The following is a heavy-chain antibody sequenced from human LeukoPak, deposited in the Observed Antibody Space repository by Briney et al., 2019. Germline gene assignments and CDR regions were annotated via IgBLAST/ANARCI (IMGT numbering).Heavy chain of an antibody. CDR3: ARRLKKSSPAYSWFDP. CDR1: GFALGTREVG. Sequence: ESGPTLLKPTPTLTFTCTFSGFALGTREVGVGWIRQPPGKALEWLSLIYWNDDKLYSPSLKSRLTITKDTSKNQVVLTMTNMDPVDTATYYCARRLKKSSPAYSWFDPWGQGTLVTVSS. J-gene: IGHJ5*02. V-gene: IGHV2-5*01. CDR2: IYWNDDK.